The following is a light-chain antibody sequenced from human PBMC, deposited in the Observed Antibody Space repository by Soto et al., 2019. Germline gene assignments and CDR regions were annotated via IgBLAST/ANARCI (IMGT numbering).Light chain of an antibody. CDR2: GAS. Sequence: EVVFTQSPCTLSLSPGEKATLSCRASQSVSSNYLAWYQQKPGQAPRLLIYGASSRATGIPDRFSGSGSGTDFTLTISRLEPEDFAVYYCQQYGSSGRTFGQGTKVDFK. V-gene: IGKV3-20*01. CDR3: QQYGSSGRT. CDR1: QSVSSNY. J-gene: IGKJ1*01.